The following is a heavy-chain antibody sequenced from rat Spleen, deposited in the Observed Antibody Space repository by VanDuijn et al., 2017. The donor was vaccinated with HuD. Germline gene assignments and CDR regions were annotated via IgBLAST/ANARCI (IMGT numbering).Heavy chain of an antibody. CDR1: GFTFSDYY. CDR2: ISYGDSSGHSST. J-gene: IGHJ4*01. D-gene: IGHD1-2*01. Sequence: EVQLVESDGGLVQPGRSLKLSCAASGFTFSDYYMAWVRQAPTKGLEWVATISYGDSSGHSSTYYRDSVKGRFTISRDNAKSTLSLQMDSLRSEDTATYYWARGSTTATVMDAWGQGASVTVSS. V-gene: IGHV5-29*01. CDR3: ARGSTTATVMDA.